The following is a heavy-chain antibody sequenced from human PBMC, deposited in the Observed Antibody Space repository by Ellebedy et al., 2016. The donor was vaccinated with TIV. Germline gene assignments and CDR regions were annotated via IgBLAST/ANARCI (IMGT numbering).Heavy chain of an antibody. CDR1: GFSFSTYG. D-gene: IGHD4-17*01. Sequence: GGSLRLSXAASGFSFSTYGMHWVRQAPGQGLEWMGWINPNSGGTNYAQKFQGWVTMTRDTSISTAYMELSRLRSDDTAVYYCARDLVYGDYGLGIGAFDIWGQGTMVTVSS. CDR3: ARDLVYGDYGLGIGAFDI. V-gene: IGHV1-2*04. CDR2: INPNSGGT. J-gene: IGHJ3*02.